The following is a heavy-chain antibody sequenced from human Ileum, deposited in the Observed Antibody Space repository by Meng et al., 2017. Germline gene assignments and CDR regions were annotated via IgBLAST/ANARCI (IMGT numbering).Heavy chain of an antibody. J-gene: IGHJ4*02. V-gene: IGHV4-34*01. CDR3: ATGVDWAKSGNI. CDR2: IHPGGST. Sequence: QVHLLHWGAGLLKPSETLSLTSAFYDGSLGGYYLSWIRQPPRKGLEWVGEIHPGGSTSYNPSLQSRVTIAVDTSKNQFSVTLSSVSAADTAVYYCATGVDWAKSGNIWGQGTLVTVSS. CDR1: DGSLGGYY. D-gene: IGHD3-9*01.